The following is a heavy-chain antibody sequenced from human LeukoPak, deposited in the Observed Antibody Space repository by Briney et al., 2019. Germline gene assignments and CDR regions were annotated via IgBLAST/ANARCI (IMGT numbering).Heavy chain of an antibody. D-gene: IGHD3-10*01. CDR3: ARGPYGTGSHFDF. V-gene: IGHV1-8*02. CDR1: GSTFSSYD. Sequence: GASVKVSCEASGSTFSSYDINWVRQATGQGLEWMGWMNPNSGDTGYTQRFQGRVTMTRDTSISTAYMELSSLRSEDTAVYYCARGPYGTGSHFDFWGQGTQVTVSS. J-gene: IGHJ4*02. CDR2: MNPNSGDT.